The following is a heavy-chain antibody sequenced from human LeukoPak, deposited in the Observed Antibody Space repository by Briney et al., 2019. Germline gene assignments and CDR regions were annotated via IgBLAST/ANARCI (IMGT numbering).Heavy chain of an antibody. V-gene: IGHV4-59*01. D-gene: IGHD6-13*01. Sequence: SETLSLTCTVSGGSISSYYWSWIRQPPGKGLVWIGYIYYRGSTNYKPSLKSRVTISVDTSKTQFSLKLSSVTAADTAVYYCAGIAAAGSWSGSWYFDLWGRGTLVTVSS. CDR3: AGIAAAGSWSGSWYFDL. CDR1: GGSISSYY. CDR2: IYYRGST. J-gene: IGHJ2*01.